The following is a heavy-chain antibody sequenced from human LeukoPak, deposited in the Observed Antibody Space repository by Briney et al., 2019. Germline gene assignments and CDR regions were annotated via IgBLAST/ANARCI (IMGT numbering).Heavy chain of an antibody. Sequence: GGSLRLSCAASGFTFSSYGMHWVRQAPGKGLEWVAVISYDGSNKYYADSVKGRFTISRDNSKNTLYLQMNSLRAEDTAVYYCAKRSGDYWGQGTLVTVSS. V-gene: IGHV3-30*18. D-gene: IGHD7-27*01. CDR1: GFTFSSYG. CDR3: AKRSGDY. CDR2: ISYDGSNK. J-gene: IGHJ4*02.